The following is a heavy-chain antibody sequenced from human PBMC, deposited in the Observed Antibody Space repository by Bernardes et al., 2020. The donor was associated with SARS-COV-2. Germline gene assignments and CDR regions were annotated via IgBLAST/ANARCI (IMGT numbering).Heavy chain of an antibody. CDR1: GYTFTSYY. Sequence: ASMKASCKASGYTFTSYYMHWVRQAPGQGLEWMGSINPSGGSTSYAQKFQGRVTMTRDTSTSTDYMELSSLRSEDTAVYYCARLGKGCSSTSCLYYYGMEVWGQGTTVTVSS. D-gene: IGHD2-2*01. V-gene: IGHV1-46*01. J-gene: IGHJ6*02. CDR2: INPSGGST. CDR3: ARLGKGCSSTSCLYYYGMEV.